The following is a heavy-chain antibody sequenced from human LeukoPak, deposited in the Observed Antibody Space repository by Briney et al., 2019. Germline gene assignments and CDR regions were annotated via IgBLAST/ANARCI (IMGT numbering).Heavy chain of an antibody. D-gene: IGHD3-10*01. V-gene: IGHV4-59*01. CDR2: IYYSGST. Sequence: GSLLLSCAAAGFTFNTYALSWGRPAPGKGLEWIGYIYYSGSTNYNPSLKSRVTISVDTSKNQFSLKLSSVTAADTAVYYCSSYYGAGSSNWFDPWGQGTLVTVSS. CDR3: SSYYGAGSSNWFDP. J-gene: IGHJ5*02. CDR1: GFTFNTYA.